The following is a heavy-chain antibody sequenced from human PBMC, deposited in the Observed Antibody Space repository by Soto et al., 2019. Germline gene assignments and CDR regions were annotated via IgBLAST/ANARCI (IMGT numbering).Heavy chain of an antibody. V-gene: IGHV1-8*01. D-gene: IGHD2-15*01. J-gene: IGHJ6*03. CDR2: MNPNSGNT. CDR3: AREGRSGLLRLYYYMDV. CDR1: GYTFTSYD. Sequence: ASVKVSCKASGYTFTSYDINWVRQATGQGLEWMGWMNPNSGNTGYAQKFQGRVTMTRNTSISTAYMELSSLRSEDTAVYYCAREGRSGLLRLYYYMDVWGKGTTVTVSS.